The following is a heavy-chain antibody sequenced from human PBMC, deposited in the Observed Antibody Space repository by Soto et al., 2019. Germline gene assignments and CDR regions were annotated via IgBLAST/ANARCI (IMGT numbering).Heavy chain of an antibody. D-gene: IGHD1-26*01. CDR3: ARGFKWEPPPYPQGDAFDI. V-gene: IGHV3-7*01. J-gene: IGHJ3*02. CDR2: IKQDGSEK. Sequence: EVQLVESGGGLVQPGGSLRLSCAASGFTYSSYWMSWVRQAPGKRLEWVANIKQDGSEKYYVDSVKGRFTISRDNAMNSLYLQMNSLRAEDTAVYYCARGFKWEPPPYPQGDAFDIWGEGTMVTGCS. CDR1: GFTYSSYW.